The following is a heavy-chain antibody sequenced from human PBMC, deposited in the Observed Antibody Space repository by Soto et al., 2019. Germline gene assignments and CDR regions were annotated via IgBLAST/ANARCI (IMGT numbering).Heavy chain of an antibody. CDR2: IFYSGST. J-gene: IGHJ4*02. CDR1: GGSIRSYY. CDR3: ARGAADTAMVDS. D-gene: IGHD5-18*01. V-gene: IGHV4-59*01. Sequence: WETLSLTCTVSGGSIRSYYWTWIRQPPGKGLEWLGYIFYSGSTFYNPSLKSRVTISIHTSKSQLSLQLTSVTAADTAVYYCARGAADTAMVDSWGQGTLVTVSS.